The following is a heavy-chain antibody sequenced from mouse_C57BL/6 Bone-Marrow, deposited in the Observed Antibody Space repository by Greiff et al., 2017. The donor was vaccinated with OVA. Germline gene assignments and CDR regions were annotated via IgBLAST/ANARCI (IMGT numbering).Heavy chain of an antibody. CDR1: GYTFTSYW. D-gene: IGHD2-3*01. Sequence: QVQLQQSGAELVKPGASVKLSCKASGYTFTSYWMQWVKQRPGQGLEWIGEIDPSDSYTNYNQKFKGKATLTVDTSSSTAYMQLSSLTSEDSAVYYCASPIYDGYFDYWGQGTTLTVSS. CDR2: IDPSDSYT. CDR3: ASPIYDGYFDY. J-gene: IGHJ2*01. V-gene: IGHV1-50*01.